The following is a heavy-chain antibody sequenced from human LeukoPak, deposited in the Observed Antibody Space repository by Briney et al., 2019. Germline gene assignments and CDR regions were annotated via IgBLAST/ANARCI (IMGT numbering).Heavy chain of an antibody. CDR3: ASSTSDSSGYPPHYYYYMDV. J-gene: IGHJ6*03. CDR2: FDPEDGET. CDR1: GYTLTELS. V-gene: IGHV1-24*01. Sequence: ASVKVSCKVSGYTLTELSMHWVRQAPGKGLEWMGGFDPEDGETIYAQKFQGRVTMTRDTSTSTVYMELSSLRSEDTAVYYCASSTSDSSGYPPHYYYYMDVWGKGTTVTISS. D-gene: IGHD3-22*01.